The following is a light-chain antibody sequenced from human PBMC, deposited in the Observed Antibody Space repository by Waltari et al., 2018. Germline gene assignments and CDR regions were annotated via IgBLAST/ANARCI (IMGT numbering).Light chain of an antibody. V-gene: IGLV2-14*01. Sequence: HSALTQPASVSGSPGHSITRSCTGTLSAGVGYNYDSWYQQHPGKAPKLMFYEVSNRLSGVSNRFSGSKSGNTASLTISGIQAEDEADYCCSSYTSSSTGVFGTGTKVTVL. CDR1: LSAGVGYNY. J-gene: IGLJ1*01. CDR3: SSYTSSSTGV. CDR2: EVS.